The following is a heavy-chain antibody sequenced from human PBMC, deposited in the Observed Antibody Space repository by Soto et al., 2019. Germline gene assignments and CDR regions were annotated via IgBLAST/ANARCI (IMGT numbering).Heavy chain of an antibody. CDR3: AREQRVKLWFGELSPQFSNYYGMDV. V-gene: IGHV1-69*06. CDR2: IIPIFGRA. Sequence: ASVKVSCKASGGTFSSYAISGVRQAPGQGLEWMGGIIPIFGRANHAQKSQGRVTITADKSTSTAYMELSSLRSEDTAVYYCAREQRVKLWFGELSPQFSNYYGMDVWGQGTTVTVYS. J-gene: IGHJ6*02. CDR1: GGTFSSYA. D-gene: IGHD3-10*01.